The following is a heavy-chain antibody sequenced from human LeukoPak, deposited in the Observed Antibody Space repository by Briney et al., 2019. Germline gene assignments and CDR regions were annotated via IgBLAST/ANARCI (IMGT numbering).Heavy chain of an antibody. CDR1: GFTFSSYS. Sequence: GGSLRLSCAASGFTFSSYSMNWVRQAPGKGLEWVSYISSSSSTIYYADSVKGRFTISRDNAKHSLYLQMNSLRAEDTAVYYCARDSTLGYDSPWGGDYWGQGTLVTVSS. CDR3: ARDSTLGYDSPWGGDY. CDR2: ISSSSSTI. D-gene: IGHD3-22*01. V-gene: IGHV3-48*01. J-gene: IGHJ4*02.